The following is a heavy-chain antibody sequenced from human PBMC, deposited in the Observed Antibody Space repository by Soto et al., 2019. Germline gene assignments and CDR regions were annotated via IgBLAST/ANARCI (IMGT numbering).Heavy chain of an antibody. CDR2: INHSGST. Sequence: PSETLSLTCAVYGGSFSGYYWSWIRRPPGKGLEWIGEINHSGSTNYNPSLKSRVTISVDTSKNQFSLKLSSVTAADTAVYYCARRYCSSTSCYTWNWFDPWGQGTLVTVS. V-gene: IGHV4-34*01. CDR1: GGSFSGYY. D-gene: IGHD2-2*02. J-gene: IGHJ5*02. CDR3: ARRYCSSTSCYTWNWFDP.